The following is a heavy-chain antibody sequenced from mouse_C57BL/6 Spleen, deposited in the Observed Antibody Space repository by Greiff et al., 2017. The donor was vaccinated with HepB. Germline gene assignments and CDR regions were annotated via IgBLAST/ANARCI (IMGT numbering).Heavy chain of an antibody. CDR3: ARYYYGSSRAMDY. CDR1: GFNIKDYY. Sequence: EVQLQQSGAELVKPGASVKLSCTASGFNIKDYYMHWVKQRTEQGLEWIGRIDPEDGDTKYAPKFQGKATITADTSSNTAYLQLSSLTSEDTAVYYCARYYYGSSRAMDYWGQGTSVTVSS. J-gene: IGHJ4*01. CDR2: IDPEDGDT. V-gene: IGHV14-2*01. D-gene: IGHD1-1*01.